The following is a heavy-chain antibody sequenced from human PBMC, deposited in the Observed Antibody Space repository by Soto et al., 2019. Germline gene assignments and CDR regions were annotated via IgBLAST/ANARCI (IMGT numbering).Heavy chain of an antibody. V-gene: IGHV4-39*01. CDR3: ARGSFIVLMVYAPRDYYYMDV. J-gene: IGHJ6*03. CDR1: GDSINSDKYY. Sequence: SETLSLTCSVSGDSINSDKYYWGWIRQPPGKGLEWIGSIYFRGNTYYNPSLQTRVTISLDKSKSQFSLKLNSVTAADSAVYYCARGSFIVLMVYAPRDYYYMDVWGKGTTVTVS. CDR2: IYFRGNT. D-gene: IGHD2-8*01.